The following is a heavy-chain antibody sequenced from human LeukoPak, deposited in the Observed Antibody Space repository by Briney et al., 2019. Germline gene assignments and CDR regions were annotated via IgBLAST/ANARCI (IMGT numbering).Heavy chain of an antibody. D-gene: IGHD6-19*01. Sequence: SGTLSLTCTVSGGSISSYYWSWIRQPPGKGLEWIGYIYYSGSTNYNPSLKSRVTISVDTSKNQFSLKLSSVTAADTAVYYCARDGSGWYGMDVWGKGTTVTVSS. CDR1: GGSISSYY. CDR3: ARDGSGWYGMDV. J-gene: IGHJ6*04. V-gene: IGHV4-59*01. CDR2: IYYSGST.